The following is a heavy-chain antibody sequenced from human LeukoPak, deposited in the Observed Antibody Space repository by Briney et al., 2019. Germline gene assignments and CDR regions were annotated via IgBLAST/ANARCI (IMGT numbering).Heavy chain of an antibody. CDR1: GGSFSGYY. J-gene: IGHJ6*02. CDR3: ASVAVARTPIYYYYGMDV. D-gene: IGHD6-19*01. Sequence: SETLSLTCAVYGGSFSGYYWSWIRQPPGKGLEWIGEINHSGSTNCNPSLKSRVTISVDTSKNQFSLKLSSVTAADTAVYYCASVAVARTPIYYYYGMDVWGQGTTVTVSS. CDR2: INHSGST. V-gene: IGHV4-34*01.